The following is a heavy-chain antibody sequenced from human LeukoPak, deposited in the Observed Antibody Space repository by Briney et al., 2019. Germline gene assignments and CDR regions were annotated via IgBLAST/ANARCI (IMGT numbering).Heavy chain of an antibody. CDR1: GFTFSSYS. D-gene: IGHD3-10*01. CDR2: ISSSSSYI. J-gene: IGHJ6*03. V-gene: IGHV3-21*01. CDR3: ARDLGPGVRGIINSDMDV. Sequence: GGSLRLSCAGSGFTFSSYSMNWVRQAPGKGLEWVSSISSSSSYIYYADSVKDRFTTSRYNAKNSLYLQMTSLRADDTAVYYCARDLGPGVRGIINSDMDVWNKGTTVTVSS.